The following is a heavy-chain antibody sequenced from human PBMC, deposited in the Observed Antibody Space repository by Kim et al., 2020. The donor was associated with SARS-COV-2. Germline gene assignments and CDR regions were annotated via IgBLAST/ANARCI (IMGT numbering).Heavy chain of an antibody. J-gene: IGHJ6*02. V-gene: IGHV3-48*03. CDR2: ISSGGTTI. CDR1: EFTFSSYE. CDR3: AGDLHKVRGIFPYFYGMDV. D-gene: IGHD3-10*01. Sequence: GGSLRLSCAASEFTFSSYEMNWVCQAPGKGQEWVSYISSGGTTIYYADSVKGRLTISRENSKSSLYLQMNSLVVEDTAVYYCAGDLHKVRGIFPYFYGMDVWGQGTTVTVSS.